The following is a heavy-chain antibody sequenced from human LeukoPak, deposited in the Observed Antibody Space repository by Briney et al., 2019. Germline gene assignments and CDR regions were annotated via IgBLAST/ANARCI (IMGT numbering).Heavy chain of an antibody. V-gene: IGHV3-30*02. D-gene: IGHD6-19*01. CDR3: AKDKWAESSGWYYFDY. CDR1: GFTFSSYG. J-gene: IGHJ4*02. Sequence: RSGGSLRLSCAASGFTFSSYGMHWVRQAPGKGLDWVAFIRYDGRNKYYADSVKGRFTISRDNSKNTLYLQMNSLRAEDTALYYCAKDKWAESSGWYYFDYWGQGTLVTVSS. CDR2: IRYDGRNK.